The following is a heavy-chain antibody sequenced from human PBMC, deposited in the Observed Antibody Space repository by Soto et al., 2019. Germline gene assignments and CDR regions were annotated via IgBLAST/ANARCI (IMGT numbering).Heavy chain of an antibody. V-gene: IGHV5-51*01. CDR2: IYPGGSDT. Sequence: PGESLKISCKVSGYTFTDYWIGWVRQLPGKGLEWMGIIYPGGSDTRYSPSFQGHVTITVDKSTSTAYLQWNTLTTSVAAMYYCSRQISHFRYYYYAMMVWRE. D-gene: IGHD3-3*02. CDR1: GYTFTDYW. J-gene: IGHJ6*02. CDR3: SRQISHFRYYYYAMMV.